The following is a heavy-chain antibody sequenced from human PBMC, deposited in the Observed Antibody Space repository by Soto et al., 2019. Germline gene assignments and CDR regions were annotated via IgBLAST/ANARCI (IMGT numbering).Heavy chain of an antibody. Sequence: LRLSCSASGFTFSSYAMRWVRQAPGKGLEYVSTISSNGDSTYYADSVKGRFTISRDNSKNTLYLHMSSLRVEDTAVYSCVKVGYCSRTSCSYQTLGYWGQGTLVTVSS. J-gene: IGHJ4*02. CDR1: GFTFSSYA. CDR3: VKVGYCSRTSCSYQTLGY. D-gene: IGHD2-2*01. V-gene: IGHV3-64D*06. CDR2: ISSNGDST.